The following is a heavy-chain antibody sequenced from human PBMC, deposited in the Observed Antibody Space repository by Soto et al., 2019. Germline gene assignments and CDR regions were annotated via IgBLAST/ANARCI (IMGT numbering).Heavy chain of an antibody. CDR1: GFTFSSYA. Sequence: EVQLLESGGGLVQPGGSLRLSCAASGFTFSSYAMSWVRQAPGKGLEWVSAISGSGGSTYYADYVKGRFTISRDNAKNTLYLQMNSLRAEDTAVYYCAKAGDIVVVVAATYDDYWGQGTLVNVSS. CDR3: AKAGDIVVVVAATYDDY. J-gene: IGHJ4*02. D-gene: IGHD2-15*01. CDR2: ISGSGGST. V-gene: IGHV3-23*01.